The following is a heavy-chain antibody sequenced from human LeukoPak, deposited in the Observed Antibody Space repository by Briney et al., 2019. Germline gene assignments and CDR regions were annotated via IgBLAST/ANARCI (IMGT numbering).Heavy chain of an antibody. D-gene: IGHD6-19*01. Sequence: PGGSLRLSCAASGFTFTTYSMHWVRQVPGKGLVWVSRIKSDGSRTYYADSVKGRFTISRDNAKSTLYLQMDSLRAEDTAVYHCARALSSAWGLVDCWGQGTLVTVSS. CDR2: IKSDGSRT. J-gene: IGHJ4*02. CDR1: GFTFTTYS. V-gene: IGHV3-74*01. CDR3: ARALSSAWGLVDC.